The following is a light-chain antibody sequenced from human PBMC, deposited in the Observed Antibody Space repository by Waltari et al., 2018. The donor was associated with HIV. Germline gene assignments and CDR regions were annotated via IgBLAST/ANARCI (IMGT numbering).Light chain of an antibody. CDR3: QQSYSTPVT. J-gene: IGKJ3*01. CDR2: TAS. V-gene: IGKV1-39*01. Sequence: DIQMTQSPSSLSASVGDRVPITCRASQSISTYLTWFQQRPGKAPNLLIYTASSLQSGVPSRFSGSGSGTDFTLTISSLQPEDFATYYCQQSYSTPVTFGPGTNVAIK. CDR1: QSISTY.